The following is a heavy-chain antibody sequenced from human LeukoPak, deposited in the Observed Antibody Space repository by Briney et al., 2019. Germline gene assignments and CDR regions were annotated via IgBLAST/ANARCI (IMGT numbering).Heavy chain of an antibody. J-gene: IGHJ3*01. D-gene: IGHD1-14*01. CDR2: IDYTGST. CDR3: TRHREYNADVFDV. CDR1: GGSTSSYY. Sequence: SETLSLTCTVSGGSTSSYYWSWIRQPPGKGLEWIGYIDYTGSTKYNPSLKSRVTISIDTSKKQFSLNLSSVTAADTAVYYCTRHREYNADVFDVWGQGTMVTVSS. V-gene: IGHV4-59*08.